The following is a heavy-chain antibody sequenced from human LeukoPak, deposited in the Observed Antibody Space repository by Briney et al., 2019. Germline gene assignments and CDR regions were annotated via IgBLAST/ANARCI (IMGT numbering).Heavy chain of an antibody. CDR2: INHSGST. CDR3: ARDYYDTLTGYSTTHDY. Sequence: SETLSLTCAVYGGSFSGYYWSWIRQPPGKGLEWIGEINHSGSTNYNPSLKSRVTISVDTSKNQFSLKLSSVTAEDTAVYYCARDYYDTLTGYSTTHDYWGQGSLVTVSS. D-gene: IGHD3-9*01. CDR1: GGSFSGYY. J-gene: IGHJ4*02. V-gene: IGHV4-34*01.